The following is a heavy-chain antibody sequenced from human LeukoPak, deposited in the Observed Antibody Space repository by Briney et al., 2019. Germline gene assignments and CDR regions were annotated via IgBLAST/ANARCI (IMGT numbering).Heavy chain of an antibody. CDR2: IYTSGST. V-gene: IGHV4-4*07. Sequence: SETLSLTCTVSGVSISSYYWSWIRQPAGKGLEWIGRIYTSGSTNYNPSLKSRVTISVDTSKNQFSLKLSSVTAADTAVYYCAREGVVAATNYFDYWGQGTLVTVSS. CDR1: GVSISSYY. CDR3: AREGVVAATNYFDY. D-gene: IGHD2-15*01. J-gene: IGHJ4*02.